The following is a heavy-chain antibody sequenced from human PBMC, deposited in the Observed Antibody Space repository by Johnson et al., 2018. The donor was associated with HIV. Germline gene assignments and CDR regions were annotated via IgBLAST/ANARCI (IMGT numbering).Heavy chain of an antibody. D-gene: IGHD3-22*01. J-gene: IGHJ3*02. V-gene: IGHV3-74*02. Sequence: VQLVESGGGLVQPGGSLRLSCAASGFTVSSNYMSWVRQAPGKGLEWVSRINTDGSRTTYADSVKGRFTISRHNAKNTLYLEMSGLRADDTAVYYCARVRGLIAFDIWGQGTMVTVSS. CDR2: INTDGSRT. CDR1: GFTVSSNY. CDR3: ARVRGLIAFDI.